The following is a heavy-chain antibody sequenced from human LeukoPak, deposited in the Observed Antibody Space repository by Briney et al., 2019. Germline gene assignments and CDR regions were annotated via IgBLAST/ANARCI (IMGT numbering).Heavy chain of an antibody. CDR2: ISSSSTAI. Sequence: GGSLRLSCAASGFSFSGSDMNWVRQAPGKGLEWVSYISSSSTAIYYADSMKGRFTISRDNAKNSLYLQMNSLRAEDTAVYYCATDVSYWGQGTLVIVSS. V-gene: IGHV3-48*01. D-gene: IGHD5/OR15-5a*01. J-gene: IGHJ4*02. CDR1: GFSFSGSD. CDR3: ATDVSY.